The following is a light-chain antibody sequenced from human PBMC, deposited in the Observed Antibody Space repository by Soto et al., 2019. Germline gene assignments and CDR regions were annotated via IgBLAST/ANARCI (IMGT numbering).Light chain of an antibody. Sequence: QSLLTQPSSVSGSPGQSITISCPGTSSDGGGYNYVSWYQQHPGKAPKFMIYDVSNRPSGVSNRFSGSKSGNTASLTISGLQAEDEADYYCCSYTTSNTRQIVFGTGTKVTVL. CDR2: DVS. CDR1: SSDGGGYNY. CDR3: CSYTTSNTRQIV. J-gene: IGLJ1*01. V-gene: IGLV2-14*01.